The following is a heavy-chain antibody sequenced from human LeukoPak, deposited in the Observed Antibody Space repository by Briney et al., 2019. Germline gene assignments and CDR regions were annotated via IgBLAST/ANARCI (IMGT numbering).Heavy chain of an antibody. CDR2: IYYTGST. D-gene: IGHD7-27*01. CDR1: GCSVSDYY. Sequence: SETLSLTCTVSGCSVSDYYWSWIRQSPGKGLEWICYIYYTGSTSYNPSPGNGVTMSADTSDNNFLLKLSSVTAAGTAVYYCASRKLGNDYWGQGTLVTVS. CDR3: ASRKLGNDY. V-gene: IGHV4-59*02. J-gene: IGHJ4*02.